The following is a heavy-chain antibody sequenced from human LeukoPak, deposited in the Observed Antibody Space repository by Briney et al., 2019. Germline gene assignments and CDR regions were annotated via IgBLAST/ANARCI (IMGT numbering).Heavy chain of an antibody. V-gene: IGHV3-11*01. CDR2: ISSSGSTI. J-gene: IGHJ3*02. D-gene: IGHD5-12*01. Sequence: GGSLRLSCAASGFTFSDYYMSWIRQAPGKGLEWVSYISSSGSTIYYADSVKGRFTISRDNAKNSLYLQMNSLRAEDTAVYYCARVSASGYNHDAFDIWGQGTMVTVSS. CDR3: ARVSASGYNHDAFDI. CDR1: GFTFSDYY.